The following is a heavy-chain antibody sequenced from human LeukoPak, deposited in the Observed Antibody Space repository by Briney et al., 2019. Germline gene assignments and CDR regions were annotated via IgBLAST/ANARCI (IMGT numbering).Heavy chain of an antibody. CDR1: GGSISSSSYY. CDR3: ARERGYCSSTSCSRGWFDP. J-gene: IGHJ5*02. V-gene: IGHV4-39*07. D-gene: IGHD2-2*01. CDR2: IYYSGST. Sequence: SETLSLTCTVSGGSISSSSYYWGWIRQPPGKGLEWIGSIYYSGSTYYNPSLKSRVTISVDTSKNQFSLKLSSVTAADTAVYYCARERGYCSSTSCSRGWFDPWGQGTLVTVSS.